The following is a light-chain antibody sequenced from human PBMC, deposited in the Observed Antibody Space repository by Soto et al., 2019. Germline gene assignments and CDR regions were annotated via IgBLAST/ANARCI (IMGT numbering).Light chain of an antibody. V-gene: IGKV1-5*01. Sequence: DILLTQSPFTLSASLGERVTLSCRASQSISSWLAWYQQKPGKAPKLLIYDASSLESGVPSRFSGSGSGTEFTLTISRLEPEDFAVYYCQQYGSSWTFGQGTKVDIK. CDR2: DAS. J-gene: IGKJ1*01. CDR3: QQYGSSWT. CDR1: QSISSW.